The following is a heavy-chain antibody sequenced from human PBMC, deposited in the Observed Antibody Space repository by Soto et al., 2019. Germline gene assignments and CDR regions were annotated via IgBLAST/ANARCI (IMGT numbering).Heavy chain of an antibody. CDR1: GGSISSGGYY. J-gene: IGHJ4*02. V-gene: IGHV4-31*03. CDR3: ARGYFIAAAGFLFDY. D-gene: IGHD6-13*01. CDR2: IYYSGST. Sequence: PSETLSLTCTVSGGSISSGGYYWSWIRQHPGKGLEWIGYIYYSGSTYYNPSLKSRVTISVDTSKNQFSLKLSSVTAADTAVYYCARGYFIAAAGFLFDYWGQRTLVTVSS.